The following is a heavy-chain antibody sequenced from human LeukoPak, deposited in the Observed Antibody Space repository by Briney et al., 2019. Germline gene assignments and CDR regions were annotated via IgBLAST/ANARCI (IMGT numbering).Heavy chain of an antibody. D-gene: IGHD4-11*01. CDR1: SGSVSSDPYY. J-gene: IGHJ5*02. Sequence: SETLSLTCTVSSGSVSSDPYYWDWIRQPPGKGLEWIGGVYYTGSTEYNPSFKSRVTISVDTSKRQFSLRLTSVNAADTAVYYCARRINSWPQRFDPWGQGTLVTVSS. V-gene: IGHV4-39*01. CDR2: VYYTGST. CDR3: ARRINSWPQRFDP.